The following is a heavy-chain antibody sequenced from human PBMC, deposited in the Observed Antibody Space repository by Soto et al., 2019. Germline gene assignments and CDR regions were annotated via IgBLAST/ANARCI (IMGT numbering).Heavy chain of an antibody. CDR1: GFTFSSYS. CDR2: ISSSSRTI. Sequence: EVQLVESGGGLVQPGGSLRLSCAASGFTFSSYSMNWVRQAPGKGLEWVSYISSSSRTIYYADSVKGRFTISRDNAKNSLYLQMNSRRAEDTAVFYCARARFGTPMVPDAYFDYWGKGTLVTVSS. D-gene: IGHD5-18*01. CDR3: ARARFGTPMVPDAYFDY. V-gene: IGHV3-48*01. J-gene: IGHJ4*02.